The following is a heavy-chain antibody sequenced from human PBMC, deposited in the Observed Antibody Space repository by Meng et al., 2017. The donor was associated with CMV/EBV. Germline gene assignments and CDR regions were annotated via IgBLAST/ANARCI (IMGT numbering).Heavy chain of an antibody. CDR1: GGSISSSSYY. V-gene: IGHV4-39*01. CDR3: AKGPHLEDV. J-gene: IGHJ6*02. CDR2: IYYSGST. D-gene: IGHD3-3*02. Sequence: SETLSLTCTVSGGSISSSSYYWGWIRQPPGKGLEWIGSIYYSGSTYYNPSLKSRVTISVDTSKNQFSLKLSSVTAADTAVYYCAKGPHLEDVWGQGTTVTVSS.